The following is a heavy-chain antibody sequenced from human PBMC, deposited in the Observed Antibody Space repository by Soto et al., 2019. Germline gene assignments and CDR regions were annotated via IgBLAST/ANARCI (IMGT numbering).Heavy chain of an antibody. CDR3: ARVFGFGGMDV. J-gene: IGHJ6*02. Sequence: SETLSLTCVVSGESISSGGYYWSWIRQHPGKGLEWIGYIYYSGSTYYNPSLKSRVTISVDTSKNQFSLKLSSVTAADTAVYYCARVFGFGGMDVWGQGTTVTVSS. V-gene: IGHV4-31*02. CDR2: IYYSGST. D-gene: IGHD3-10*01. CDR1: GESISSGGYY.